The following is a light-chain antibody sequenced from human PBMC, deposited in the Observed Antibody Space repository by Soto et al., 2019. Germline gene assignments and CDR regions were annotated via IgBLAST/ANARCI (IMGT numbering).Light chain of an antibody. CDR2: EVS. CDR1: SNDVGGYAY. V-gene: IGLV2-14*01. J-gene: IGLJ3*02. CDR3: FSYTGNTTPV. Sequence: QSALTQPASVSGSPGQSITISCTGTSNDVGGYAYVSWYQQYPGKAPKLVISEVSNRPSGVSHRFSGSRSGNTASQTISGLQAEDEADCHCFSYTGNTTPVFGGGTKLTVL.